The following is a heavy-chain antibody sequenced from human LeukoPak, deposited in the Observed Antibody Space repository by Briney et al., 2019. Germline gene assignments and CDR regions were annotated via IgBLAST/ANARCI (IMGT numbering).Heavy chain of an antibody. CDR2: IKGKTAVGAP. Sequence: PGGSLRLSCAVSGVTLTSAWMSWVRQAPGKGLEWVGRIKGKTAVGAPDYVASVKGRFTISRDDSKNTLFLQMNSLKTEDTAAYYCLTGDYDFWSGFYSPNHYFDYWGQGTLVTVSS. J-gene: IGHJ4*02. V-gene: IGHV3-15*01. D-gene: IGHD3-3*01. CDR3: LTGDYDFWSGFYSPNHYFDY. CDR1: GVTLTSAW.